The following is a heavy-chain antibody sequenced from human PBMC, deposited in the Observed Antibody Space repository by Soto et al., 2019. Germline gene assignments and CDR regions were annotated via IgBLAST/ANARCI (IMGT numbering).Heavy chain of an antibody. Sequence: SETLSLTCAVYGGSFSGYYWSWIRQPPGKGLEWIGEINHSGSTNYNPSLKSRVTISVDTSKNQFSLKLSSVTAADTAVYYCARASDGDFDYWGQGTLVTVS. CDR2: INHSGST. D-gene: IGHD4-17*01. CDR3: ARASDGDFDY. V-gene: IGHV4-34*01. J-gene: IGHJ4*02. CDR1: GGSFSGYY.